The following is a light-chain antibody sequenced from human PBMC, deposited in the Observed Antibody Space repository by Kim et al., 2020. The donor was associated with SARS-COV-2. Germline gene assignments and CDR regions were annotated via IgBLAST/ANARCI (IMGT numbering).Light chain of an antibody. CDR3: QAWDSSTAV. CDR1: KLGDKY. V-gene: IGLV3-1*01. J-gene: IGLJ1*01. CDR2: QDS. Sequence: SYELTQPPSVSVSPGQTASITCSGDKLGDKYACWYQQKPGQSPVVVIYQDSKRPSGIPERFSGSNSGHTATLTISGTQAMDEADYYCQAWDSSTAVFGTG.